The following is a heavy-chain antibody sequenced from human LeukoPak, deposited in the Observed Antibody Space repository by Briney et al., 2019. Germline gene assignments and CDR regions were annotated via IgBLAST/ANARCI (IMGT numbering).Heavy chain of an antibody. CDR1: GGTFTSYA. V-gene: IGHV1-69*10. CDR2: IITIFVIA. J-gene: IGHJ4*02. D-gene: IGHD3-22*01. CDR3: ARDGESPFYDSSGYCWDY. Sequence: SLKVSCKASGGTFTSYAISWVRQAPGQGREWMGGIITIFVIANYAQKFQGRVTITADKSTSTAYMELRSLRSGDTAVYYCARDGESPFYDSSGYCWDYWGQGTLVTVSS.